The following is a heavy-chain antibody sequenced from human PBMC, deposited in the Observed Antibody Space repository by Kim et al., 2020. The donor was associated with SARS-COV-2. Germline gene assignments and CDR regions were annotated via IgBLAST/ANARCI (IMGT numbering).Heavy chain of an antibody. CDR3: ARDWDRAVAGNFWFDP. J-gene: IGHJ5*02. V-gene: IGHV3-30*04. Sequence: GGSLRLSCAASGFTFSSYAMHWVRQAPGKGLEWVAVISYDGSNKYYADSVKGRFTISRDNSKNTLYLQMNSLRAEDTAVYYCARDWDRAVAGNFWFDPWGPGTLVTVSS. D-gene: IGHD6-19*01. CDR2: ISYDGSNK. CDR1: GFTFSSYA.